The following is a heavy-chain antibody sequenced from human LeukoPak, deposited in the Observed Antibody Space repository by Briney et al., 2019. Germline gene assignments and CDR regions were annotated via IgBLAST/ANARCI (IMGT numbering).Heavy chain of an antibody. CDR3: ARGGGHLDC. Sequence: PGGSLRLSCAASGFSFSSYWVSWVRQAPGKGLEWAANIKQDGSDKYYLTSVRGRFTISRDNAKNSLFLQMNSLRVEDTAVYYCARGGGHLDCWGQGTLVTVSS. J-gene: IGHJ4*02. CDR1: GFSFSSYW. D-gene: IGHD4-23*01. V-gene: IGHV3-7*03. CDR2: IKQDGSDK.